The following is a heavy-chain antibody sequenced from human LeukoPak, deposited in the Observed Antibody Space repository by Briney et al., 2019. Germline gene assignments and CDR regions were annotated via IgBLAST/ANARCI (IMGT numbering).Heavy chain of an antibody. CDR1: GGSISSSSYY. CDR2: INHSGST. J-gene: IGHJ5*02. D-gene: IGHD6-13*01. Sequence: PSETLSLTCTVSGGSISSSSYYWGWIRQPPGKGLEWIGEINHSGSTNYNPSLKSRVTISVDTSKNQFSLKLSSVTAADTAVYYCARVGSSWYENWFDPWGQGTLVTVSS. V-gene: IGHV4-39*07. CDR3: ARVGSSWYENWFDP.